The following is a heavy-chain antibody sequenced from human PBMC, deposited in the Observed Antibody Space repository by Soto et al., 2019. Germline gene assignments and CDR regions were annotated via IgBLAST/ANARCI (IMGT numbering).Heavy chain of an antibody. CDR3: ARRPPKYNWFDP. CDR2: IYYSGST. J-gene: IGHJ5*02. CDR1: GGSISSSSYY. V-gene: IGHV4-39*01. Sequence: QLQLQESGPGLVKPSETLSLTCTVSGGSISSSSYYWGWIRQPPGKGLEWIGSIYYSGSTYYNPSLKSRVTISVDTSKNQFSLKLSSVTAADTAVYYCARRPPKYNWFDPWGQGTLVTVSS.